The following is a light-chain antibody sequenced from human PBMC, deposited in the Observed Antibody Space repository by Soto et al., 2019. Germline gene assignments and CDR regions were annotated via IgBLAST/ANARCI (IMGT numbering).Light chain of an antibody. CDR1: QGISSY. CDR3: QQHNSYPRT. V-gene: IGKV1-9*01. CDR2: AAS. J-gene: IGKJ2*01. Sequence: IQLTQSPSFLSASVGDRVTITYRASQGISSYLAWYQQKPGKAPKLLIYAASTLQSRGPSRFSGSGSDAEFTLTISSLQTEGFATYYCQQHNSYPRTFGQGTKLEIK.